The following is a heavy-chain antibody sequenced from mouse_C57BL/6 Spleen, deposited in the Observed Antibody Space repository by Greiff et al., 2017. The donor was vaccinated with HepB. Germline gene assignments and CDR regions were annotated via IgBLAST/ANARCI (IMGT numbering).Heavy chain of an antibody. CDR3: ARDPYGSSYFDY. V-gene: IGHV5-16*01. CDR2: INYDGSST. D-gene: IGHD1-1*01. Sequence: EVMLVESEGGLVQPGSSMKLSCTASGFTFSDYYMAWVRQVPEKGLEWVANINYDGSSTYYLDSLKSRFIISRDNAKNILYLQMSSLKSEDTATYYCARDPYGSSYFDYWGQGTTLTVS. J-gene: IGHJ2*01. CDR1: GFTFSDYY.